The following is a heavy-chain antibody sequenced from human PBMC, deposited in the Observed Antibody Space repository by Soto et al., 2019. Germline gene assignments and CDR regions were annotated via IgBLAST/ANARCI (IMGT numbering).Heavy chain of an antibody. Sequence: QVQLQESGPGLVKPSQTLSLTCTVSGGSISSGGYYWSWIRQHPGKGLEWIGYIYYSGSTYYNPYLKSRITISVDTSKNQFSLKLSSVTAADTAVYYCTRTGDDYLTSGGFDPWGQGTLVTVSA. CDR1: GGSISSGGYY. CDR2: IYYSGST. V-gene: IGHV4-31*03. J-gene: IGHJ5*02. D-gene: IGHD4-17*01. CDR3: TRTGDDYLTSGGFDP.